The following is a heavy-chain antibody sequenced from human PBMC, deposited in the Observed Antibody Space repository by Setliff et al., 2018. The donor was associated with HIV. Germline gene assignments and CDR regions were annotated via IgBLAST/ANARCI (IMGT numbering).Heavy chain of an antibody. CDR1: GASFTDYY. D-gene: IGHD1-1*01. Sequence: PSETLSLTCAFYGASFTDYYWNWIRQPPGKGLEWIGEIHHTGHINYNPSFKSRVTMSLDMSTNQFSLKMASMTAADSAVYYCARPSVRMARNWYDFGYWGQGTLVTVSS. CDR3: ARPSVRMARNWYDFGY. CDR2: IHHTGHI. J-gene: IGHJ4*02. V-gene: IGHV4-34*01.